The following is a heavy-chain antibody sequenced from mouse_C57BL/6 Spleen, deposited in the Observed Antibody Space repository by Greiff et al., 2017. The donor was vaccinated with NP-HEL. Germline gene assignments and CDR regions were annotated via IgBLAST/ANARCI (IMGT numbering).Heavy chain of an antibody. D-gene: IGHD2-4*01. CDR2: ISDGGSYT. V-gene: IGHV5-4*01. Sequence: EVMLVESGGGLVKPGGSLKLSCAASGFTFSSYAMSWVRQTPEKRLEWVATISDGGSYTYYPDNVKGRFTISRDNAKNNLYLQMSHLKSEDTAMYYCAREGGLRQVYYAMDYWGQGTSVTVSS. J-gene: IGHJ4*01. CDR3: AREGGLRQVYYAMDY. CDR1: GFTFSSYA.